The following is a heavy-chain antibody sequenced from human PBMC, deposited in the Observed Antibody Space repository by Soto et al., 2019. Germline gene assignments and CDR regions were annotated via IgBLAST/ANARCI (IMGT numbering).Heavy chain of an antibody. CDR1: GYTFTSYG. D-gene: IGHD4-17*01. Sequence: ASVKVSCKASGYTFTSYGISWVRQAPGQGLEWMGWISAYNGNTNYAQKLQGRVTMITDTSTSTAYMELRSLRSDDTAVYYCARGSPTTTVTTSYYYCGMDVWGQGTTVTVSS. V-gene: IGHV1-18*01. J-gene: IGHJ6*02. CDR2: ISAYNGNT. CDR3: ARGSPTTTVTTSYYYCGMDV.